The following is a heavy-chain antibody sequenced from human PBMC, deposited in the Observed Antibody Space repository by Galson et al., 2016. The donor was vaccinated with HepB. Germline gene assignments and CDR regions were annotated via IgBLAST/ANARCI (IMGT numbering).Heavy chain of an antibody. D-gene: IGHD5-12*01. V-gene: IGHV3-15*01. CDR3: ASEAPILAPTLDY. CDR2: IKSKTDAGTT. Sequence: SLRLSCAASGFTFTDAWMTWVRQAPGKGLEWVGRIKSKTDAGTTDYAAPVKGRFTISRDDSKTTLYLRMNSLRAEDTAVYYCASEAPILAPTLDYWGQGTLVIVSS. J-gene: IGHJ4*02. CDR1: GFTFTDAW.